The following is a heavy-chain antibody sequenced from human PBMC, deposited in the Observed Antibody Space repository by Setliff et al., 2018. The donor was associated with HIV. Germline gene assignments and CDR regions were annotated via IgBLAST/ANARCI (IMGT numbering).Heavy chain of an antibody. J-gene: IGHJ4*02. CDR1: GYSFTTYS. CDR2: IHTSTGKP. CDR3: ARNSPFPPSSGAHFDF. Sequence: ASVKVSCKASGYSFTTYSINWLRQAPGQGPEWMGWIHTSTGKPTYVRDLTGRFVFSLDTSVNTAFLQISDLKTEDTAVYYCARNSPFPPSSGAHFDFWGPGTLVTVSS. D-gene: IGHD3-22*01. V-gene: IGHV7-4-1*02.